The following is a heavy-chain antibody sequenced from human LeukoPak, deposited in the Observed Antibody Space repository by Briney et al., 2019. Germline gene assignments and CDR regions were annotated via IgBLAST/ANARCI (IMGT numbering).Heavy chain of an antibody. Sequence: SETLSLTCTVSGYSISSGYYWGWIRQPPGKGLEWIGSIYHSGSTYYNPSLKSRVTISVDTFKNQFSLKLSSVTAADTAVYYCASWIDYWGQGTLVTVSS. J-gene: IGHJ4*02. D-gene: IGHD1-1*01. CDR2: IYHSGST. CDR3: ASWIDY. CDR1: GYSISSGYY. V-gene: IGHV4-38-2*02.